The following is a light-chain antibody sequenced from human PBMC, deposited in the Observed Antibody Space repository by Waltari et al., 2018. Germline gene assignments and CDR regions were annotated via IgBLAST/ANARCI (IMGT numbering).Light chain of an antibody. CDR1: ENVNNY. V-gene: IGKV1-39*01. J-gene: IGKJ4*01. CDR2: KAS. Sequence: DIQMTQSPSSLSASVGDRVTLTCRASENVNNYLNWYQQKPGKAPKLLIYKASTLQSGVPSRVSGSRSGTDYTFTISSLQSEDVATYYCQHNYGTLTFGGGTKVEIK. CDR3: QHNYGTLT.